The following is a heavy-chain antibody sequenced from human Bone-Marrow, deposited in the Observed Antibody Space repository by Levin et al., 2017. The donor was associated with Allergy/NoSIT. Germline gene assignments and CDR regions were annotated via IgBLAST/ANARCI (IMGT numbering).Heavy chain of an antibody. CDR2: IYYSGST. CDR1: GGSISSADHY. Sequence: SETLSLTCTVSGGSISSADHYWNWIRQPPGKGLEWIGYIYYSGSTHYNPSLRSRLMISIDTSRNQFFLNLSSVTAADTAVYYCARSVFRGYGYADLWGQGTLVTVSS. J-gene: IGHJ5*02. V-gene: IGHV4-30-4*01. CDR3: ARSVFRGYGYADL. D-gene: IGHD5-18*01.